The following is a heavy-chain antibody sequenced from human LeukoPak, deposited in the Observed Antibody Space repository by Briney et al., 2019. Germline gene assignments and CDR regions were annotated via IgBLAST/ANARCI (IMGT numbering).Heavy chain of an antibody. Sequence: PGGSLRLSCVASGFTFRRYWMTWVRQTPGKKPEWVANIKEDGSEKYYDDSVRGRFTISRDNAKNTLYLDMNSLRVEDTAVFYCATDQDHGYFRQWGQGSLVIVSS. D-gene: IGHD3-22*01. V-gene: IGHV3-7*01. J-gene: IGHJ1*01. CDR3: ATDQDHGYFRQ. CDR2: IKEDGSEK. CDR1: GFTFRRYW.